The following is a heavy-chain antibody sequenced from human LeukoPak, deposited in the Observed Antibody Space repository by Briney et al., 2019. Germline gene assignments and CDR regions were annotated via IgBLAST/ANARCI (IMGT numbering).Heavy chain of an antibody. CDR1: GFTFSGSA. V-gene: IGHV3-73*01. J-gene: IGHJ4*02. CDR3: VRDYRYAGHESVY. D-gene: IGHD5-12*01. Sequence: GGSLRLSCAASGFTFSGSAMHWVRRASGKGLEWVGRIRSKANSYATAYAASVKGRFTISRDDSKNTAYLQMNSLKTEDTAVYYCVRDYRYAGHESVYWGQGTLVTVSS. CDR2: IRSKANSYAT.